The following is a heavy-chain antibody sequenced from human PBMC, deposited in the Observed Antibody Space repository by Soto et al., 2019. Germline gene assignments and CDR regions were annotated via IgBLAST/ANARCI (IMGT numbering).Heavy chain of an antibody. CDR2: IYYSGST. D-gene: IGHD4-17*01. CDR1: GGSISSGGYY. J-gene: IGHJ3*02. V-gene: IGHV4-31*03. Sequence: QVQLQESGPGLVKPSQTLSLTCTVSGGSISSGGYYWSWIRQHPGKGLEWIGYIYYSGSTYYNPSLNSRVTISVDTSKNQFSLKLSSVTAADTAVYYCARNDYGDYLGAFDIWGQGTMVTVSS. CDR3: ARNDYGDYLGAFDI.